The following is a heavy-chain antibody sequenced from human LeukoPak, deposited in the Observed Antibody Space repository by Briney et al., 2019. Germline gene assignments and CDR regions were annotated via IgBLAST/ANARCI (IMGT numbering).Heavy chain of an antibody. CDR3: AKDRDYGRYQFDY. D-gene: IGHD4/OR15-4a*01. CDR1: GFIVSSNY. CDR2: ISGSGGTT. J-gene: IGHJ4*02. Sequence: GGSLRLSCAASGFIVSSNYMSWVRQAPGKGLEWVSGISGSGGTTYYADSVKGRFTISRDKSKNTLYLQMNSLRAEDTAVYYCAKDRDYGRYQFDYWGQGTLVTVSS. V-gene: IGHV3-23*01.